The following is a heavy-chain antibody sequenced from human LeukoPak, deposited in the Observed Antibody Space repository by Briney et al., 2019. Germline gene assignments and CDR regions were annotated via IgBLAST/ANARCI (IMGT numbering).Heavy chain of an antibody. D-gene: IGHD3-22*01. Sequence: GGSLRLSCAASGFTFSSYGMHWVRQAPGKGLEWVAFIRYDGSNKYYADSVKGRFTISRDNSNNTLYLQVNSLRPEDTAVYYCAKDLHYYDGSGHYHDFDYWGQGTLVTVSS. CDR1: GFTFSSYG. V-gene: IGHV3-30*02. J-gene: IGHJ4*02. CDR2: IRYDGSNK. CDR3: AKDLHYYDGSGHYHDFDY.